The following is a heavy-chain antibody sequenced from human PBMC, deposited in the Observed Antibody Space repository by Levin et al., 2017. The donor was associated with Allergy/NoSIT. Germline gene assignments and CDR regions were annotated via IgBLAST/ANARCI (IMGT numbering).Heavy chain of an antibody. V-gene: IGHV3-48*03. D-gene: IGHD4-17*01. J-gene: IGHJ4*02. CDR3: VRGRDEYSDSGGHY. CDR1: GFAFSSYE. CDR2: ISGSGSIM. Sequence: PGGSLRLSCAASGFAFSSYEMNWVRQAPGKGLEWVSYISGSGSIMYYADSVKGRFTISRDNAKNSLYLQMNSLRAEDTGVYYCVRGRDEYSDSGGHYWGQGTLVTVSS.